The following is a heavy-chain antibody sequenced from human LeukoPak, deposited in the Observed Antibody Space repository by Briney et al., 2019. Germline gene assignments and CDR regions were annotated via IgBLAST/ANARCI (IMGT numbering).Heavy chain of an antibody. D-gene: IGHD3-16*01. CDR2: ISSTSTYI. J-gene: IGHJ4*02. CDR1: GFIFNTYS. CDR3: ARDLGGGRFAL. Sequence: GGSLRLSCAASGFIFNTYSMNWVRQAPGKGLEWVSSISSTSTYIYYTDSVKGRFTISRDNAKNSLYLQMNRLRGDDTAVYYCARDLGGGRFALWGQGTLVSVSS. V-gene: IGHV3-21*01.